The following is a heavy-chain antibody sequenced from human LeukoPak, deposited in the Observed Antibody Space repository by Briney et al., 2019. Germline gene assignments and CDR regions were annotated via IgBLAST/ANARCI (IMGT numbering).Heavy chain of an antibody. CDR3: AREVYGDFPEHDY. D-gene: IGHD4-17*01. J-gene: IGHJ4*02. CDR1: GFTFSSYA. CDR2: ISYDGSNK. V-gene: IGHV3-30-3*01. Sequence: PGGSLRLSCAASGFTFSSYAMHWVRQAPGKGLEWVAVISYDGSNKYYADSVKGRFTISRDNSKNTLYLQMNSLRAEDTAVYYCAREVYGDFPEHDYWGQGTLVTVSS.